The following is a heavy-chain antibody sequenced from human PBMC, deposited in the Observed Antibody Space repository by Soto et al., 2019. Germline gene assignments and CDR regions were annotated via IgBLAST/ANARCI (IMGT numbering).Heavy chain of an antibody. CDR1: GGTFSSYA. Sequence: SVKVSCKASGGTFSSYAISWVRQAPGQGLEWMGGIIPIFGTANYAQKFQGRVTITADESTSTAYMELSSLRSEDTAVYYCARDRAVPSMVRGVGMNNWFDHWGQRTLVTVSS. D-gene: IGHD3-10*01. J-gene: IGHJ5*02. V-gene: IGHV1-69*13. CDR3: ARDRAVPSMVRGVGMNNWFDH. CDR2: IIPIFGTA.